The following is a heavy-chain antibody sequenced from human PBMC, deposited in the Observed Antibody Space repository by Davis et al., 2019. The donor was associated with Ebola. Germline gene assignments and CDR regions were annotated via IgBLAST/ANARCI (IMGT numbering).Heavy chain of an antibody. Sequence: PSETLSLTCAVSGGSISHNNWWSWVRQPPGKGLEWIGEIYHTGNTNYNPSLKSRVTISVDKSKNQFSLKLSSVTAADTAVYYCAREDRLTIFGYMDVWGKGNKVTISS. CDR3: AREDRLTIFGYMDV. J-gene: IGHJ6*03. D-gene: IGHD3-3*01. V-gene: IGHV4-4*02. CDR2: IYHTGNT. CDR1: GGSISHNNW.